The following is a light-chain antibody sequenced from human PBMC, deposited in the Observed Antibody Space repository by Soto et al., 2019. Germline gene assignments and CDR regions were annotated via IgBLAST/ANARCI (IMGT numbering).Light chain of an antibody. CDR1: QSVLYSSSNKNY. CDR2: WAS. J-gene: IGKJ2*01. CDR3: QQYYTTPLA. Sequence: DIVMTQSPDSLAVSLGERATINCKSSQSVLYSSSNKNYLAWYQQKPGQPPNLLIYWASTRESGVPDRFSGRGSGTDFTLTISSLQAEDVAVYYCQQYYTTPLAFGQGTNLEIK. V-gene: IGKV4-1*01.